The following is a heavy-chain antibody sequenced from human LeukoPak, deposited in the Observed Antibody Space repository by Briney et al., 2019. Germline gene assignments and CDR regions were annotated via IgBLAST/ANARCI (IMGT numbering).Heavy chain of an antibody. CDR2: IYYTGNT. V-gene: IGHV4-59*08. CDR3: AKRITDSWSYSEFDY. Sequence: SETLSFTCTVSGGSISSYYWSWIRQPPGKGLKWIGYIYYTGNTNYNPSLKSRVTISVDTSKNPFSLELRPVTGADTAGYYLAKRITDSWSYSEFDYWGQGTLVTVSS. J-gene: IGHJ4*02. D-gene: IGHD1-26*01. CDR1: GGSISSYY.